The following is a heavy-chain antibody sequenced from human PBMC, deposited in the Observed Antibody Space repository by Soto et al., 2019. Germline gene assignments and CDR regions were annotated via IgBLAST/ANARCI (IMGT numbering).Heavy chain of an antibody. J-gene: IGHJ3*01. V-gene: IGHV4-61*01. CDR3: ARIGGWYDSSGYYWGFDAFDF. D-gene: IGHD3-22*01. CDR2: IYFSGST. CDR1: GGSVSSDTHY. Sequence: PSETLSLTCTVSGGSVSSDTHYWSWIRQPPGKRPEWIGFIYFSGSTNYNPSLKSRVTISVDTSKNQFSLKLSSVTAADTAVYYCARIGGWYDSSGYYWGFDAFDFWGQGTMVTVSS.